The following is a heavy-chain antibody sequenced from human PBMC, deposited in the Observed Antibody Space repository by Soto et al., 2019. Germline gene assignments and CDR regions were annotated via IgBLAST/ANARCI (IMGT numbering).Heavy chain of an antibody. CDR2: SRGSGSST. CDR1: GFSFSDAH. V-gene: IGHV3-11*05. J-gene: IGHJ6*02. CDR3: ATRSATIVRGASGWAYGMDV. Sequence: QVQVVESGGGLVQPGGSLRLSCAASGFSFSDAHMSWIRQAPGKGLQWLSTSRGSGSSTEYADSVKGRFTTSRDNAKNSLYLQMNTLRAEDTAVYYCATRSATIVRGASGWAYGMDVWGQGTTVTVSS. D-gene: IGHD3-10*02.